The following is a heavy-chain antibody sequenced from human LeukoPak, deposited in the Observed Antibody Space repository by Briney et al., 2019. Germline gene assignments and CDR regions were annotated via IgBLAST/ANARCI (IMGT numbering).Heavy chain of an antibody. CDR3: ARLHYYDSSGYYPHFYYYYGMDV. CDR1: GGTFSSYA. CDR2: IIPILGIA. V-gene: IGHV1-69*04. J-gene: IGHJ6*02. Sequence: ASVKVSCKASGGTFSSYAISWVGQAPGQGLEWMGRIIPILGIANYAQKFQGRVTITADKSTSTAYMELSSLRSEDTAVYYCARLHYYDSSGYYPHFYYYYGMDVWGQGTTVTVSS. D-gene: IGHD3-22*01.